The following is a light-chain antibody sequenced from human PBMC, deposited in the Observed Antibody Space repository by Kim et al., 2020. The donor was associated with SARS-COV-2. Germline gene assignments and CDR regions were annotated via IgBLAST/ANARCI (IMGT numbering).Light chain of an antibody. Sequence: RVAISCHLSSGGMASNYLQWYQQRPGSPPAPVIYAEKQRPSGVPVRFSGSIDTSSNSASLTISGLKTEDEADYYCQSYFATTQDVVFGGGTQLTVL. J-gene: IGLJ2*01. CDR2: AEK. CDR3: QSYFATTQDVV. CDR1: SGGMASNY. V-gene: IGLV6-57*01.